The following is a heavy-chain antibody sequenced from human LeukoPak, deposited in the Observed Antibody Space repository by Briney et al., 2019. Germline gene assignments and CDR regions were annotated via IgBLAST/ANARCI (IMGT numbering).Heavy chain of an antibody. CDR2: IYHSGST. V-gene: IGHV4-38-2*02. CDR1: GYSISSGYY. Sequence: SETLSLTCTVSGYSISSGYYWGWIRQPPGKGLEWIGSIYHSGSTYYNPSLKSRVTISVDTSKNQFSLKLSSVTAADTAVYYCARRRLRGHWFDPWGQGTLVTVSS. J-gene: IGHJ5*02. CDR3: ARRRLRGHWFDP. D-gene: IGHD6-25*01.